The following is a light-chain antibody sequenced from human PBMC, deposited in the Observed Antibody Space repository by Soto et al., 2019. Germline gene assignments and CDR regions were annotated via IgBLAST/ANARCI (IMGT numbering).Light chain of an antibody. V-gene: IGLV2-14*03. CDR3: CSYADGSIYF. CDR1: SRDVGAYDY. J-gene: IGLJ1*01. CDR2: YVD. Sequence: QSLLTKHASVSGAPGQSITISCTGTSRDVGAYDYVSWYLQYPDKAPQLLIYYVDHRPSGVSSRFSGSKSGNTASLTISGLQAEDEGDYYCCSYADGSIYFFGTGTKV.